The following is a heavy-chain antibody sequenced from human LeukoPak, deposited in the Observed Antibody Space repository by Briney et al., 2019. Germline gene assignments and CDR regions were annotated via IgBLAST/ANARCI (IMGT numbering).Heavy chain of an antibody. V-gene: IGHV3-48*01. CDR1: GFTFSSCS. CDR3: ARPHYYGSGSYFDY. CDR2: ISSSSSTI. J-gene: IGHJ4*02. Sequence: TGGSLRLSCAASGFTFSSCSMNWVRQAPGKGLEWVSYISSSSSTIYYADSVKGRFTISRDNAKNSLYLQMNSLRAEDTAVYYCARPHYYGSGSYFDYWGQGTLVTVSS. D-gene: IGHD3-10*01.